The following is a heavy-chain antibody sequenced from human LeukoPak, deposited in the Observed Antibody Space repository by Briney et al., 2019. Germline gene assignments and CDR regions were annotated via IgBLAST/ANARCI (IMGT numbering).Heavy chain of an antibody. Sequence: PVKVSCKASGGTFSSYAISWVRQAPGQGLEWMGRIIPILGIANYAQKFQGRVTITADKSTSTAYMELSSLRSEDTAVYYCAGILWFGELLGGFDYWGQGTLVTVAS. J-gene: IGHJ4*02. CDR3: AGILWFGELLGGFDY. CDR1: GGTFSSYA. D-gene: IGHD3-10*01. CDR2: IIPILGIA. V-gene: IGHV1-69*04.